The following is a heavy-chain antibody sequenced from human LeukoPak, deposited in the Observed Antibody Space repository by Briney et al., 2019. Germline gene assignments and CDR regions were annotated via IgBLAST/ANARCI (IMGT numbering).Heavy chain of an antibody. V-gene: IGHV4-61*02. CDR2: ISSSGST. CDR3: ARDLSIVGDAFDI. Sequence: PSETLSLTCTVSGDSISSGDYYWSWIRQPAGKGLEWIGRISSSGSTNYNPSLKSRVTISVDTSKNQFSLKLSSVTAADTAVYFCARDLSIVGDAFDIWGQGTMVTVSS. CDR1: GDSISSGDYY. J-gene: IGHJ3*02. D-gene: IGHD1-26*01.